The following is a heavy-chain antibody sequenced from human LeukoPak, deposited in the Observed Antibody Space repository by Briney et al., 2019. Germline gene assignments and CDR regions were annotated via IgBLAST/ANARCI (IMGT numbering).Heavy chain of an antibody. CDR2: ISAYNGNT. J-gene: IGHJ5*02. V-gene: IGHV1-18*01. CDR1: GYTFTSYG. D-gene: IGHD6-19*01. CDR3: ARERIAVGWFDP. Sequence: GASVTLSCKASGYTFTSYGISWVRQAPGQGLEWMGWISAYNGNTNYAQKLQGRVTMTTDTSTSTAYMELRSLRSDDTAVYYCARERIAVGWFDPWGQATMVTASS.